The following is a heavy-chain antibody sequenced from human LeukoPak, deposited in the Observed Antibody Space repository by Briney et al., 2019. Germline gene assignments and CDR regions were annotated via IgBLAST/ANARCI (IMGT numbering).Heavy chain of an antibody. Sequence: ASVKVYCKASGGTFSSYAISWVRQPPGQGLEWKGRIIPIFGTANYAQKIQSRVTITTDESTRTAYMELSSLRSEDTAVYYCARDKVRVSWFDNWGQETLVTVSS. V-gene: IGHV1-69*05. CDR3: ARDKVRVSWFDN. D-gene: IGHD3-22*01. CDR1: GGTFSSYA. J-gene: IGHJ5*02. CDR2: IIPIFGTA.